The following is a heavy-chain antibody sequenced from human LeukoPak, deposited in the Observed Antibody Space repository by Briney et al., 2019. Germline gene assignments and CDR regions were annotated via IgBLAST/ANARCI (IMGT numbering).Heavy chain of an antibody. CDR1: GGSISSYY. J-gene: IGHJ4*02. CDR3: ARYGLAGYYFDY. CDR2: IYYSGST. Sequence: SETLSLTCTVSGGSISSYYWSWIRQPPGKGLEWIGFIYYSGSTNYNPSLKSRVTISVDTSKNQFSLKLSSVTAADTAVYYCARYGLAGYYFDYWSQGTLVTVSS. D-gene: IGHD3-16*01. V-gene: IGHV4-59*01.